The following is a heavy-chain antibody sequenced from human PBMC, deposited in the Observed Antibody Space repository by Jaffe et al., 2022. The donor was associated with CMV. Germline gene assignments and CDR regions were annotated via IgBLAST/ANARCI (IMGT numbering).Heavy chain of an antibody. CDR3: AKEGYTYGYRNYFDS. J-gene: IGHJ5*01. V-gene: IGHV3-23*01. CDR1: GFTFSSSA. D-gene: IGHD5-18*01. CDR2: ISGTGGST. Sequence: EVQLLESGGGLVQPGGSLRLSCAASGFTFSSSAMSWVRQAPGKGLEWVSSISGTGGSTYYADSVKGRFTISRDNSKNTLYLQMNRLRAEDTAVYYCAKEGYTYGYRNYFDSWGQGTLVTVSS.